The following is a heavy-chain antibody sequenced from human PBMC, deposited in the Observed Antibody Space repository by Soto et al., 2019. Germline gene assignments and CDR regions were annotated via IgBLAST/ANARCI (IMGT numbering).Heavy chain of an antibody. V-gene: IGHV4-4*02. D-gene: IGHD1-7*01. CDR1: GGSFTSNNW. CDR3: ASRDPGTSVDY. CDR2: IYRTGST. Sequence: AVSGGSFTSNNWWTWVRQPPGQGLEWIGEIYRTGSTNYNPSLKSRVTISLDKSEKQISLKVTSLTAADTAVYYCASRDPGTSVDYWGQGTLVTVSS. J-gene: IGHJ4*02.